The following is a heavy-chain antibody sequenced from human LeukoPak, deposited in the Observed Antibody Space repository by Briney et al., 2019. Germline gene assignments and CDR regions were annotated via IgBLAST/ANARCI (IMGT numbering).Heavy chain of an antibody. CDR3: ARDPDGSARHRPNNWFDR. Sequence: ASVTVSCKASGYTFTGYYMHWVRQAPGQGLEWMGWINPNSGGTNYAQKFQGWVTMSRDTSISPAYMELSRLRSDDTAVYYCARDPDGSARHRPNNWFDRWGQGTLVTVSS. CDR2: INPNSGGT. CDR1: GYTFTGYY. J-gene: IGHJ5*02. D-gene: IGHD2-15*01. V-gene: IGHV1-2*04.